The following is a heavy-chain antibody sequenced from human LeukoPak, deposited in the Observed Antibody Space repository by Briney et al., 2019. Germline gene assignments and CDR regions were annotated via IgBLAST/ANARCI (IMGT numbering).Heavy chain of an antibody. J-gene: IGHJ4*02. V-gene: IGHV3-23*01. Sequence: QTGGSLRLSCAASGFTFSSYAMSWVRQAPGKGLEWVSTISDSGGSTYYADSVKGWFTLSRDNSKNRLYLQMKSLRAEDTAVYYCAKHNTHSSSWSDYWGQGTLVTVSS. D-gene: IGHD6-13*01. CDR3: AKHNTHSSSWSDY. CDR2: ISDSGGST. CDR1: GFTFSSYA.